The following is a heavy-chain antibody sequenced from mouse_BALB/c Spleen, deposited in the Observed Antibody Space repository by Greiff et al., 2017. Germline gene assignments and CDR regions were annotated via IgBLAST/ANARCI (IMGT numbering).Heavy chain of an antibody. D-gene: IGHD2-2*01. CDR3: AYGYDFDY. J-gene: IGHJ2*01. CDR2: IYPGDGDN. V-gene: IGHV1-87*01. Sequence: VQLQQSGAELARPGASVKLSCKASGYTFTSYWMQWVKQRPGQGLEWIGAIYPGDGDNRYTQKFKGKATLTADKSSSTAYMQLSSLASEDSAVYYCAYGYDFDYWGQGTTLTVSS. CDR1: GYTFTSYW.